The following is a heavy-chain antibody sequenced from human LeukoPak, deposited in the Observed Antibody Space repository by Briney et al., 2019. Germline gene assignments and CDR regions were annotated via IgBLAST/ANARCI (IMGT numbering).Heavy chain of an antibody. J-gene: IGHJ5*02. CDR1: GFTFSSYS. CDR2: IGTSGGTI. Sequence: GGSPRLSCAASGFTFSSYSMNWVRQAPGKGLEWVSYIGTSGGTIYYADSVEARFTISRDNAKNSLYLQMNSLRDEDTAVYYCARGPPLFDPWGQGTLVTVSS. CDR3: ARGPPLFDP. V-gene: IGHV3-48*02.